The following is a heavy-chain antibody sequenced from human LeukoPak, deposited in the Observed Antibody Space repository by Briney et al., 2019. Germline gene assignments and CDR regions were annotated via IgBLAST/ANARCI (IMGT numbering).Heavy chain of an antibody. V-gene: IGHV3-30*02. CDR3: AKVPTIDDYGEYFDY. CDR1: GFTFSSYG. J-gene: IGHJ4*02. CDR2: IRYDGSNK. D-gene: IGHD4-17*01. Sequence: GGSLRLSCAASGFTFSSYGMHWVRQAPGKGLEWVAFIRYDGSNKYYADSVKGRFTTSRDNSKNTLYLQMNSLRAEDTAVYYCAKVPTIDDYGEYFDYWGQGTLVTVSS.